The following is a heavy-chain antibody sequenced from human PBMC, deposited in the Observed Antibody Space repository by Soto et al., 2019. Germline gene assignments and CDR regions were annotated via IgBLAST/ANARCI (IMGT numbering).Heavy chain of an antibody. CDR2: IRSKANSYAT. J-gene: IGHJ4*02. Sequence: EVQLVESGGGLVQPGGSLKLSCAASGFTFSGSAMHWVRQASGKGLEWVGRIRSKANSYATAYAASVKGRFTISRDDSKNTAYLQMNRLKTEDTAVYYCTRDLAAAGIGYFDYWGQGTLVTVSS. CDR1: GFTFSGSA. D-gene: IGHD6-13*01. CDR3: TRDLAAAGIGYFDY. V-gene: IGHV3-73*02.